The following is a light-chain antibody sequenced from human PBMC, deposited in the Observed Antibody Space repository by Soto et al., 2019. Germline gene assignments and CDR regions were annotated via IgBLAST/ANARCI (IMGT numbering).Light chain of an antibody. V-gene: IGKV3D-20*02. J-gene: IGKJ1*01. CDR1: QSVSSSY. CDR2: GAS. Sequence: EIVLTQSPGTLSLSLGERATLSCRASQSVSSSYLAWYQQKPGQAPRLLIYGASTRATGIPARFSGSGSGTDFTLTISSLEPEDFAVYYCQQRSSWPPWTFGQGTKVDIK. CDR3: QQRSSWPPWT.